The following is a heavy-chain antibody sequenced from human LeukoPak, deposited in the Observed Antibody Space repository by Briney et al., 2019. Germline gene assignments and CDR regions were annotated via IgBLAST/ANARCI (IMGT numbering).Heavy chain of an antibody. Sequence: ESSETLSLTCTVSGGSISSSTYYWGWIRQPPGKGLEWIGTIYYSGSTYYNPSLQSRVTISVDTSKNQFSLKLSSVTAADTAVYYCARERGYSFDYWGQGTLVTDSS. CDR1: GGSISSSTYY. V-gene: IGHV4-39*07. D-gene: IGHD5-12*01. J-gene: IGHJ4*02. CDR2: IYYSGST. CDR3: ARERGYSFDY.